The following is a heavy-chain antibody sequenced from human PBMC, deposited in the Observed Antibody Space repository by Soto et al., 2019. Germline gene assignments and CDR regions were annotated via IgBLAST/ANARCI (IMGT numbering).Heavy chain of an antibody. CDR2: IIPIFGTA. CDR3: AREVMITFGGSHSPINYYYGMDV. Sequence: GASVKVSCKASGGTFSSYAISWVRQAPGQGLEWMGGIIPIFGTANYAQKFQGRVTITADESTSTAYMELSSLRSEDTAVYYCAREVMITFGGSHSPINYYYGMDVWGQGTTVTVSS. V-gene: IGHV1-69*13. D-gene: IGHD3-16*01. CDR1: GGTFSSYA. J-gene: IGHJ6*02.